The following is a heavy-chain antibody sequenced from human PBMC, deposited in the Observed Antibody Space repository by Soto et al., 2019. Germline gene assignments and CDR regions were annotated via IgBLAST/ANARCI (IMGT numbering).Heavy chain of an antibody. J-gene: IGHJ4*02. D-gene: IGHD3-10*01. V-gene: IGHV4-31*03. CDR3: AREGTTLVRGGLYYFFF. Sequence: QVQLQESGPGLVKPSQTLSLTCTVSGCSISSGGYYCGWIRQQPGKRLEWIGSIYYSGSTYYSPCLNSRVTISVDTSTNQFSRKPSSVTAAATDLYYGAREGTTLVRGGLYYFFFRGKGHMVTVSS. CDR1: GCSISSGGYY. CDR2: IYYSGST.